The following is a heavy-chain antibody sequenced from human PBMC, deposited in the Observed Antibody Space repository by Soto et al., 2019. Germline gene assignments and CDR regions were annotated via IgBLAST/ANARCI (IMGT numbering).Heavy chain of an antibody. J-gene: IGHJ5*02. Sequence: GGSLRLSCAASGFTFSSYAMHWVRQAPGKGLEWVAVISYDGSNKYYADSVKGRFTISRDNSKNTLYLQMNSLRAEDTAVYYCARGTLSSSGWPNWFDPWGQGTLVTVSS. CDR2: ISYDGSNK. D-gene: IGHD6-19*01. CDR1: GFTFSSYA. V-gene: IGHV3-30-3*01. CDR3: ARGTLSSSGWPNWFDP.